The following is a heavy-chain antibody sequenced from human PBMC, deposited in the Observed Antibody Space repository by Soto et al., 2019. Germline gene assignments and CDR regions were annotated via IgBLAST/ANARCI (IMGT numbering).Heavy chain of an antibody. V-gene: IGHV4-4*02. CDR1: SGSISSSNW. CDR2: IYHSGST. J-gene: IGHJ4*02. Sequence: QVQLQESGPGLVKPWGTLSLTCAVSSGSISSSNWWSWVRQPPGKGLEWIGEIYHSGSTNYNPSPKSRVTISVDKSKNQFSLKLSSVTAADTAVYYCARENGDYVPGGFFDYWGQGTLVTVSS. CDR3: ARENGDYVPGGFFDY. D-gene: IGHD4-17*01.